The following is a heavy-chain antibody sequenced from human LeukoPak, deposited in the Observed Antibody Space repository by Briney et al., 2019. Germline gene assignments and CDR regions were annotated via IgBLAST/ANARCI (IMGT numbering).Heavy chain of an antibody. CDR2: MNPESGNT. V-gene: IGHV1-8*01. CDR3: ARGQVRGSWGFDY. J-gene: IGHJ4*02. Sequence: ASVRVSCQASGYTYTSYDINWVRQATGQGLEWMGWMNPESGNTGYVKKFQGRVTMTRDTSIRTAYMELSSLRSDDTAVYYCARGQVRGSWGFDYWGQGAWSPSPQ. CDR1: GYTYTSYD. D-gene: IGHD3-10*01.